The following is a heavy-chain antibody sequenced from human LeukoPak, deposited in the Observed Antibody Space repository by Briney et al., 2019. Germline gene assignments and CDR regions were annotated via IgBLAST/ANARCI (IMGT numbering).Heavy chain of an antibody. CDR2: IKQDGSEK. J-gene: IGHJ4*02. D-gene: IGHD2-15*01. CDR1: GFTFSSYW. Sequence: GGSLRLSCAASGFTFSSYWMSWVRQAPGKGLEWVANIKQDGSEKYFVVSVKGRFTISRDNAKNSLYLQMNSLRAEDTAVYYCARGYCSGSSCYSGFYFDYWGQGALVTVPS. V-gene: IGHV3-7*01. CDR3: ARGYCSGSSCYSGFYFDY.